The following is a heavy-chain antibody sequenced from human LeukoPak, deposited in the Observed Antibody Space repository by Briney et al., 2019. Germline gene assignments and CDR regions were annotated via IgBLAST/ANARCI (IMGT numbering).Heavy chain of an antibody. V-gene: IGHV5-51*01. J-gene: IGHJ5*02. CDR2: IYPGDSDT. Sequence: GESLKISCKGSGYSFTSYWIGWVRQMPGKGLEWMGIIYPGDSDTRYSPSFQGQVTISADKSVSTAYLQWSSLKASDTAMYCCARRRMITFGGVIVTWFDPWGQGTLVTVSS. D-gene: IGHD3-16*02. CDR3: ARRRMITFGGVIVTWFDP. CDR1: GYSFTSYW.